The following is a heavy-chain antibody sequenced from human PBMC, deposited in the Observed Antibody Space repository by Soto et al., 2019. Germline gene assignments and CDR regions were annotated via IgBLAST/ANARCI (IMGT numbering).Heavy chain of an antibody. D-gene: IGHD5-12*01. CDR1: GGTFSSYA. V-gene: IGHV1-69*12. J-gene: IGHJ1*01. Sequence: QVQLVQSGAEVKKPGSSVKVSCKACGGTFSSYAISWVRQAPGQGLEWMGGIIPIFGTANYAQKFQGRVTITADESTSTAYMELSSLRSEDTAVYYCAREDRDGYGTEYFQHWGQGTLVTVS. CDR2: IIPIFGTA. CDR3: AREDRDGYGTEYFQH.